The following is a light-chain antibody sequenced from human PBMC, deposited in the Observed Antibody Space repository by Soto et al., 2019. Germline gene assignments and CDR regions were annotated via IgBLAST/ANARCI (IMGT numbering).Light chain of an antibody. J-gene: IGKJ1*01. Sequence: DIQMTQSPSTLSASVGDRVTITCRASQTINSWLAWYQQKPGEAPKVLIFDASSLKTGVPSRFSGSGSGTEFTLTISNLRPDDFATYYCQQYDSYSSGPFGQGTKVDIK. CDR3: QQYDSYSSGP. CDR1: QTINSW. CDR2: DAS. V-gene: IGKV1-5*01.